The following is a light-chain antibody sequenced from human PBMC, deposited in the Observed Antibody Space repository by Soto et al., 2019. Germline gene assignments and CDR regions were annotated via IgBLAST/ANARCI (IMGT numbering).Light chain of an antibody. CDR1: QSVGNF. CDR2: AAS. J-gene: IGKJ1*01. Sequence: DIQMTQSPSSLSASVGDRVTITCRASQSVGNFLNWYQQKPGLPPKRLIYAASSLQSGVPSRFSGSGSGTEFTLTISSLQPDDFATYYCQHYNSYSEAFGQGTKVDIK. CDR3: QHYNSYSEA. V-gene: IGKV1-17*01.